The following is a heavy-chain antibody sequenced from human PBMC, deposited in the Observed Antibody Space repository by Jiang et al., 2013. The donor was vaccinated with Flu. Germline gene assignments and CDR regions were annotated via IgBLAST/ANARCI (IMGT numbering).Heavy chain of an antibody. D-gene: IGHD6-13*01. CDR1: GYPFTGFF. Sequence: KTGASVKVSCRASGYPFTGFFIHWVRQAPGQGLEWVGRINPHTGAINYAQRFQGRVSLTRDTSVSTAYMELYRLESDDTAVYFCARSITAAGSSWGQGTLVTVSS. V-gene: IGHV1-2*06. J-gene: IGHJ5*02. CDR2: INPHTGAI. CDR3: ARSITAAGSS.